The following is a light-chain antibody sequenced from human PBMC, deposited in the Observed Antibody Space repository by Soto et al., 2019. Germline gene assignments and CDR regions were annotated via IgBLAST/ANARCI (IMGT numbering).Light chain of an antibody. Sequence: EIVLTQSAATLSLSPGERASLSCRSSQSVSSDLVWYQQKPGQAPRLLIYGASSRATGIPDRFSGSGSGTDFTLTINGLEPEDFAVYYCQQYNNWPRTFGQGTRLEIK. J-gene: IGKJ5*01. V-gene: IGKV3D-15*01. CDR3: QQYNNWPRT. CDR1: QSVSSD. CDR2: GAS.